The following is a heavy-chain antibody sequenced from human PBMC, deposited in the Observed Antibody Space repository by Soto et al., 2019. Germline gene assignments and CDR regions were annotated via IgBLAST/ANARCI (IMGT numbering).Heavy chain of an antibody. Sequence: ASVKVSCKASGYTFTGYYMHWVRQAPGQGLEWMGWINPNSGGTNYAQKFQGWVTMTRDTSISTAYMELSRLRSDDTAVYYCARSGIIAARLYYYYMDVWDKGTTVTVSS. CDR3: ARSGIIAARLYYYYMDV. V-gene: IGHV1-2*04. CDR2: INPNSGGT. J-gene: IGHJ6*03. CDR1: GYTFTGYY. D-gene: IGHD6-6*01.